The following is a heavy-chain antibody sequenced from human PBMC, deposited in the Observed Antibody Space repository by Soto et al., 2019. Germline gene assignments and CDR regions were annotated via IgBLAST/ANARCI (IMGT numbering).Heavy chain of an antibody. CDR1: GVSISSYY. D-gene: IGHD2-15*01. CDR3: SSCRVGFPFDY. Sequence: QVQLQESGPGLVKPSETLSLTCTVSGVSISSYYWNWIRQTPGKGLEWIGYIYYTGSTYYNPSLKKRVTMSIDTSRSHLSLNTVSVTTADTAVYYCSSCRVGFPFDYWGQGTLVTVSS. V-gene: IGHV4-59*01. J-gene: IGHJ4*02. CDR2: IYYTGST.